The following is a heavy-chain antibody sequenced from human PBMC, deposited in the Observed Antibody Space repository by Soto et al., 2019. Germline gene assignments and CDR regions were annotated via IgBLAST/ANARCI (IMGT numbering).Heavy chain of an antibody. CDR1: GGSISSYY. CDR3: ARVGDYYYYSGLDV. Sequence: SETLSLTCTVSGGSISSYYWSWIRQPPGKGLEWIGYIYYSVSTNYNPSLKSRVTISVDTSKNQFSLKLSSVTAADTAVYYCARVGDYYYYSGLDVWGQGTRVTVSS. V-gene: IGHV4-59*01. D-gene: IGHD2-21*02. CDR2: IYYSVST. J-gene: IGHJ6*02.